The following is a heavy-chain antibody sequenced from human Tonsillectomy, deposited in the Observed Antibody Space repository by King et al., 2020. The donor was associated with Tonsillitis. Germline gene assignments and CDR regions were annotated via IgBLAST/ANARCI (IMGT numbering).Heavy chain of an antibody. CDR3: TRDRGWFDP. V-gene: IGHV3-49*04. Sequence: VQRVESGGGLVQPGRSLRLSCTASGFTFGDYAMSWVRQAPGKGLEWVGFIRSKAYGGTTEYAESVKGRFTISRDDYKSIAYLQMNSLKTEDTAVYYCTRDRGWFDPWGQGTMVTVSS. D-gene: IGHD5-12*01. CDR1: GFTFGDYA. J-gene: IGHJ5*02. CDR2: IRSKAYGGTT.